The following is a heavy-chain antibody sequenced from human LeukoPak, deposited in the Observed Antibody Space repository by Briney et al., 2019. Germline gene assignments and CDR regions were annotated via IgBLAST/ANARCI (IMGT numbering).Heavy chain of an antibody. V-gene: IGHV3-23*01. D-gene: IGHD2-15*01. J-gene: IGHJ6*03. CDR2: VSISGDNT. Sequence: GGTLRLSCAASGFNFNNYGMSWVRQAPEKGLEWVSSVSISGDNTYYSDSVKGRFTISRDNSKDTLDLLMSSLRADDTAVYYCARGRGRNPSGYYYYMDVWGKGTTVTISS. CDR3: ARGRGRNPSGYYYYMDV. CDR1: GFNFNNYG.